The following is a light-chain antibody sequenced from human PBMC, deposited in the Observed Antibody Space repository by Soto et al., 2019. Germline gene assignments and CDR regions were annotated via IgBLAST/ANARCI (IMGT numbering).Light chain of an antibody. CDR3: SSYTSSSFWV. CDR2: DVS. Sequence: QSALTQPASVSGSPGQSITISCTGTSSDVGGYNYVSWYQQHPGKAPKLMIYDVSNRPSGVSNRFSGSKSGNTASLTISGLQAGDEAVYYCSSYTSSSFWVFGGGTKLTVL. J-gene: IGLJ3*02. CDR1: SSDVGGYNY. V-gene: IGLV2-14*01.